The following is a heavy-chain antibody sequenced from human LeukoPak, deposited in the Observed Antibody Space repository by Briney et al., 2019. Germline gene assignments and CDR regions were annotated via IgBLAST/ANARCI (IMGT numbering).Heavy chain of an antibody. CDR3: AKDQITVFGVVFGPPDY. Sequence: QPGRSLRLSCTTSGFTFGDNAMSWFRQAPGKGLEWVSAISGSGGSTYYAGSVKGRFTISRDNSKNTLYLQMNSLRAEDTAVYYCAKDQITVFGVVFGPPDYWGQGTLVTVSS. V-gene: IGHV3-23*01. CDR2: ISGSGGST. J-gene: IGHJ4*02. CDR1: GFTFGDNA. D-gene: IGHD3-3*01.